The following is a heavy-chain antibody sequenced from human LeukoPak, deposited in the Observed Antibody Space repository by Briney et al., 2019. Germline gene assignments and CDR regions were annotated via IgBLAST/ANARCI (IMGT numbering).Heavy chain of an antibody. V-gene: IGHV1-8*03. CDR2: MNPNSGNT. J-gene: IGHJ4*02. CDR1: GYTFTSYD. CDR3: ARLYYGSGSYYFDY. Sequence: ASVKVSCKASGYTFTSYDINWVRQATGQGLEWMGWMNPNSGNTGYAQKFQGRVTITRNTSISTAYMELSSLRSEDTAVYYCARLYYGSGSYYFDYWGQGTLVTVPS. D-gene: IGHD3-10*01.